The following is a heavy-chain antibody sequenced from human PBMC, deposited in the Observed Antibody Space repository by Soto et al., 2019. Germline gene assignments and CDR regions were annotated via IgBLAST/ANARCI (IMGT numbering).Heavy chain of an antibody. D-gene: IGHD3-16*02. CDR2: IAYDGSSQ. Sequence: QVQLVDSGGGMVQPGTSLRLSCAAFGFIFSNHAMHWVRQAPGKGLEWVAGIAYDGSSQYYADSVRGRFTISRDNSRNTLYLQMSSLRVEDTAVYYCVGELSSRRLDYWGQGTLVTVSS. CDR1: GFIFSNHA. V-gene: IGHV3-30-3*01. CDR3: VGELSSRRLDY. J-gene: IGHJ4*02.